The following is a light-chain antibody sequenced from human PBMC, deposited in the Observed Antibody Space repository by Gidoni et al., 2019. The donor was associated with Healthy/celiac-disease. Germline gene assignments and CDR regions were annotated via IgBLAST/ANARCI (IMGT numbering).Light chain of an antibody. CDR1: QSIRSY. CDR2: AAS. V-gene: IGKV1-39*01. CDR3: QQSDSTTLYT. Sequence: DIQITQSPSSLSASVGDRVTITCRESQSIRSYLNWYQQKPGKAPKHLIYAASSLQSGGPSRLSGSGSGTDFTITISSMQPEDVATYYCQQSDSTTLYTFGQGTKLEIK. J-gene: IGKJ2*01.